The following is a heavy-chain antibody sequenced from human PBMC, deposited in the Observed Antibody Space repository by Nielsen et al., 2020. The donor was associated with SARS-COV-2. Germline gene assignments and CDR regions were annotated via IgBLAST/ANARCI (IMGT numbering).Heavy chain of an antibody. V-gene: IGHV3-49*03. D-gene: IGHD5-18*01. J-gene: IGHJ3*02. CDR2: IRSKAYGGTT. Sequence: GESLKISCTASGFTFGDYAMSWFRQAPGKGLEWVGFIRSKAYGGTTEYAASVKGRFTISRDDSKSIAYLQMNSLNTEDTAVYYCTRVGYSYGSQPIWGQGTMVTVSS. CDR3: TRVGYSYGSQPI. CDR1: GFTFGDYA.